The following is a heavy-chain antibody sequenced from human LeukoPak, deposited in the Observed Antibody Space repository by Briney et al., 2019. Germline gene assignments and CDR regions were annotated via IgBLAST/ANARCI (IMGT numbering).Heavy chain of an antibody. CDR2: IYYSGST. Sequence: SQTLSLTCTVSGGSISSGGYYWSWIRQHPGKGLEWIGYIYYSGSTNYNPSLKSRVTISVDTSKNQFSLKLSSVTAADTAVYYCAREGIDGYHKRKAFDIWGQGTMVTVSS. D-gene: IGHD5-24*01. CDR3: AREGIDGYHKRKAFDI. V-gene: IGHV4-31*03. J-gene: IGHJ3*02. CDR1: GGSISSGGYY.